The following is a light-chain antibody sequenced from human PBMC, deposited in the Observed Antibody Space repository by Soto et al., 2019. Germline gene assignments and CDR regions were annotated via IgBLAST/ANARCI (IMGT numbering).Light chain of an antibody. CDR2: AAF. V-gene: IGKV1-39*01. CDR3: QQSYSTPRT. CDR1: QRISTY. J-gene: IGKJ1*01. Sequence: DIQMTQSPSSLSASVGDRVSITCRASQRISTYLNWYQQKPGEAPKVVIYAAFNLQTGVPSRFSGSGSGTDFTLTITSLQPEYFATYYCQQSYSTPRTFGQGNNVEIK.